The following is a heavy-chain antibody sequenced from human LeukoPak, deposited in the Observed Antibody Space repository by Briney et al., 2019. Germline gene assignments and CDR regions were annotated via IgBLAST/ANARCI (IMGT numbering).Heavy chain of an antibody. V-gene: IGHV3-66*01. CDR3: ARTLYDSSGYYPGDWFDP. CDR2: IYSGGST. CDR1: GFTVSSNY. Sequence: QPGGSLRLSCAASGFTVSSNYMSWVRQAPGKGLEWVSVIYSGGSTYYADSVKGRFTISRDNSKNTLYLQMNSLRAEDTAVYYCARTLYDSSGYYPGDWFDPWGQGTLVTASS. J-gene: IGHJ5*02. D-gene: IGHD3-22*01.